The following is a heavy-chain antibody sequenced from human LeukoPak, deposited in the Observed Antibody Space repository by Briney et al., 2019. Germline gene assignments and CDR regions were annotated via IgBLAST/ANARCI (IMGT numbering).Heavy chain of an antibody. CDR2: ISAYNGNT. V-gene: IGHV1-18*01. D-gene: IGHD3-3*01. J-gene: IGHJ4*02. CDR3: ARVSDDFWSGYYSFDY. Sequence: ASVKVSCKASGYTFTSYGISWVRQAPGQGLEWMGWISAYNGNTNYAQKLQGRVTMTTDTSTSTAYMELRSLRSDDTAVYYCARVSDDFWSGYYSFDYWGQGTLATVSS. CDR1: GYTFTSYG.